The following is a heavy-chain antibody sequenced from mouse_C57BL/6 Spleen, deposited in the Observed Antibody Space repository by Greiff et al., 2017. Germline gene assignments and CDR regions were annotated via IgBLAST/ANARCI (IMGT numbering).Heavy chain of an antibody. CDR3: TKDQHDLGAMDY. CDR1: GFTFSSYA. V-gene: IGHV5-9-1*02. Sequence: EVKLMESGEGLVKPGGSLKLSCAASGFTFSSYAMSWVRQTPEKRLEWVAYISSGGDYIYYADTVKGRFTISSDNARNTLYLQMSSLKSDYTALYCCTKDQHDLGAMDYWGQGTSVTVAS. D-gene: IGHD4-1*01. J-gene: IGHJ4*01. CDR2: ISSGGDYI.